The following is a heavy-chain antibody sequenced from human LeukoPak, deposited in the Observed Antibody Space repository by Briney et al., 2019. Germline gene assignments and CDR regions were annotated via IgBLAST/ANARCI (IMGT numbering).Heavy chain of an antibody. CDR1: GGSFSGYY. CDR2: INHSGST. CDR3: ARDTYYYDSSGYSNFDY. D-gene: IGHD3-22*01. J-gene: IGHJ4*02. Sequence: PSETLSLTCAVYGGSFSGYYWSWIRQPPGKGLEWIGEINHSGSTNYNPSLKSRVTISVDTSKNQFSLQLSSVTAADTAVYYCARDTYYYDSSGYSNFDYWGQGTLVTVSS. V-gene: IGHV4-34*01.